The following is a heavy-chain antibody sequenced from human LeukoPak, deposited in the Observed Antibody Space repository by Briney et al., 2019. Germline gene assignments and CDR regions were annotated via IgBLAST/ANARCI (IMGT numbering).Heavy chain of an antibody. CDR2: ISTSGGST. Sequence: GGSLRLSCAASGFTFSRYGINWVRQAPGKGLEWVSFISTSGGSTYYADSVKGRFTISRDNAKNSLYLQMNSLRAEDTAVYYCARDQQKITIFGGVVYAFDIWGQGTMVTVSS. V-gene: IGHV3-21*01. CDR3: ARDQQKITIFGGVVYAFDI. CDR1: GFTFSRYG. D-gene: IGHD3-3*01. J-gene: IGHJ3*02.